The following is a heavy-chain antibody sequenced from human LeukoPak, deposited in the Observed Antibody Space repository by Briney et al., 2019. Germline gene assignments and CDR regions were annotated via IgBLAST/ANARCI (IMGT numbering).Heavy chain of an antibody. V-gene: IGHV1-2*02. Sequence: ASVKDSCKASGYTFTGYHMHWVRQAPGQGLEWMGWINANSGDTKYAQKFQGRVTMTRDTSISTAYMELSRLRSDDTAMYYCAREISGYSDYWGQGTLVTVSS. J-gene: IGHJ4*02. CDR1: GYTFTGYH. CDR2: INANSGDT. D-gene: IGHD3-22*01. CDR3: AREISGYSDY.